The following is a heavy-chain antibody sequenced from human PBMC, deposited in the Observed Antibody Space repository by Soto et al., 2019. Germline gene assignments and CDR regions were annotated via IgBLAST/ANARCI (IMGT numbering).Heavy chain of an antibody. CDR1: GYTFTSYV. J-gene: IGHJ4*02. V-gene: IGHV1-18*01. CDR3: ARGIGYYDCSGYYDTSWYYFDY. CDR2: ISAYNGNT. Sequence: ASVKVSCKASGYTFTSYVISWVRQAPVQGLDWMGWISAYNGNTNYAQKLQGRVTMTTDTSTSTAYMELRSLRSDDTAVYYCARGIGYYDCSGYYDTSWYYFDYWGQGTLVPVSS. D-gene: IGHD3-22*01.